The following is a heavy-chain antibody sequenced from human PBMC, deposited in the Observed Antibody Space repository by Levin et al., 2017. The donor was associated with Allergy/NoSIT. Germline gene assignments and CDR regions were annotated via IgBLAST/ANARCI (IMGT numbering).Heavy chain of an antibody. D-gene: IGHD3-3*02. V-gene: IGHV3-49*03. CDR2: IRSKAYGGTS. J-gene: IGHJ4*02. Sequence: PGESLKISCTASGFTFGDYAMSWFRQAPGKGLEWVGFIRSKAYGGTSEYAAAVKGRFSISRDDSKSIAYLQMNSLKTEDTAVYYCTRDHFRPGDYFDYWGQGTLVTVSS. CDR3: TRDHFRPGDYFDY. CDR1: GFTFGDYA.